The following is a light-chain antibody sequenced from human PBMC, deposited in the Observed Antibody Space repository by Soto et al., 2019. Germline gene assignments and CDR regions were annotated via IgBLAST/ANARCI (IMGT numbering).Light chain of an antibody. Sequence: EIVMTQAPVTLSVFPWERATLSCRASQSVSSNLAWYQQEPGQAPRLLIYGASHRATGIPDRFSGSGSGTEFPLTISRLQSEDFAVYYCQQYNNWPPITFGQGTRLEIK. CDR3: QQYNNWPPIT. V-gene: IGKV3D-15*01. CDR1: QSVSSN. J-gene: IGKJ5*01. CDR2: GAS.